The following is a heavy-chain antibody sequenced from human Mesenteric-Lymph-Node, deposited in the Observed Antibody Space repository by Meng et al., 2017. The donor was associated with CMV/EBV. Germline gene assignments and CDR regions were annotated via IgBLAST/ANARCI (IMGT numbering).Heavy chain of an antibody. D-gene: IGHD4-17*01. Sequence: GGSLRLSCAGSGFTFRSYEMNWVRQAPGKGLEWVSSISSSSSYIYYADSVKGRFTISRDNAKNSLYLQMNSLRREDTAVYYCAKGGATVIDYWGQGTLVTVSS. V-gene: IGHV3-21*03. CDR1: GFTFRSYE. CDR2: ISSSSSYI. J-gene: IGHJ4*02. CDR3: AKGGATVIDY.